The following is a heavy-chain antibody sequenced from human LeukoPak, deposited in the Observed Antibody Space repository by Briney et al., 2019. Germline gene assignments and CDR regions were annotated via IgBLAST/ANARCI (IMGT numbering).Heavy chain of an antibody. V-gene: IGHV4-34*01. CDR1: GGSFSGYY. CDR3: ARVYWRYYYYMDV. J-gene: IGHJ6*03. Sequence: PSETLSLTCAVYGGSFSGYYWSWIRQPPGKGLEWIGEINHSGSTNYNPSLKSRVTISVDTSKNQFSLKLGSVTAADTAVYYCARVYWRYYYYMDVWGKGTTVTVSS. D-gene: IGHD2-15*01. CDR2: INHSGST.